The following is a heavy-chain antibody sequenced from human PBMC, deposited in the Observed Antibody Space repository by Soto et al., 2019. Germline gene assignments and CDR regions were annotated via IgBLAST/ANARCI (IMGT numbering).Heavy chain of an antibody. CDR3: AKGEGSVLIVQDDY. J-gene: IGHJ4*01. V-gene: IGHV3-23*01. Sequence: EVQLLESGGGLVQPGGSLRLSCAASGLTFSSYAMSWVRQAPGKGLEWVSAISGSGGSTYYADSVKGRFTISRDNSKNTLYLKMNSLRAEDTAVYYCAKGEGSVLIVQDDYWGHGTLVTVSA. CDR2: ISGSGGST. D-gene: IGHD2-8*01. CDR1: GLTFSSYA.